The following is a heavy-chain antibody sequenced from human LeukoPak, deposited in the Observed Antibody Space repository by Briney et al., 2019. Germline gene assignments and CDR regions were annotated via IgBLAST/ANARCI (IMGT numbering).Heavy chain of an antibody. CDR3: AKVSCSSTGCYNPLRY. CDR1: GFTFSSYG. CDR2: IRYDGSNK. J-gene: IGHJ4*02. V-gene: IGHV3-30*02. Sequence: GGSLRLSCAASGFTFSSYGMHWVRQAPGKGLEWVAFIRYDGSNKYYADSVKGRFTISRDNSKNTLYLQMNSLRAEDTAVYYCAKVSCSSTGCYNPLRYWGQGTLVTVSS. D-gene: IGHD2-2*02.